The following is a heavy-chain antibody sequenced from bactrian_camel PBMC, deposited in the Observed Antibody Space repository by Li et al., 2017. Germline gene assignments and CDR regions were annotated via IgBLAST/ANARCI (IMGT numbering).Heavy chain of an antibody. J-gene: IGHJ4*01. V-gene: IGHV3S53*01. CDR3: TADGTRWWFVPTWNY. D-gene: IGHD2*01. CDR2: MQRDAGT. Sequence: QVQLVESGGGSVQSGGSLRLSCAASGATGSGDYMAWFRQTPGKGREGVAAMQRDAGTLYADSVKGRFTITRDNAENTLYLQMNSLKPEDTAMYYCTADGTRWWFVPTWNYWGQGTQVTVS. CDR1: GATGSGDY.